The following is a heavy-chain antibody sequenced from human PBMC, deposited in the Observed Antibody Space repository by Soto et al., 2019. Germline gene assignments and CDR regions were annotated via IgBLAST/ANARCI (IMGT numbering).Heavy chain of an antibody. Sequence: QVRLVQSGAEMGQPGASVKVSCQASGHTSRNNGISWVRQAPGQGLEWMGYINANNGRTNYARKFRDRFTLTTDTCTRKVHMELRNLRADESGVYYCGRDEDQWDQRFLDSWGQGTLVTVAS. J-gene: IGHJ4*02. V-gene: IGHV1-18*01. CDR3: GRDEDQWDQRFLDS. CDR2: INANNGRT. D-gene: IGHD1-26*01. CDR1: GHTSRNNG.